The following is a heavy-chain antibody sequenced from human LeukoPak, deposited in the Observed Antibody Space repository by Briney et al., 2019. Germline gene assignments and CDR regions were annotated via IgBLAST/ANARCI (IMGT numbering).Heavy chain of an antibody. CDR2: FYPGDSDT. CDR3: ARISSGYSLY. V-gene: IGHV5-51*01. J-gene: IGHJ4*02. CDR1: GYSFTNYW. D-gene: IGHD5-24*01. Sequence: GESLKISCKGSGYSFTNYWIGWVRQMPGKGLEWMALFYPGDSDTRYSPSFQGLVTISADKSISTAYLQWSSLRASDTAMYYCARISSGYSLYWGQGTLVTVSS.